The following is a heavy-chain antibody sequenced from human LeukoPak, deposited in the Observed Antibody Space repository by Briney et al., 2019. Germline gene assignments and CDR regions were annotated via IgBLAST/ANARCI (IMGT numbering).Heavy chain of an antibody. J-gene: IGHJ4*02. D-gene: IGHD1-26*01. CDR1: RFTFSDYY. CDR2: ISSSGDIT. Sequence: PGESLRLSCAASRFTFSDYYMSWIRQAPGKGLEWISYISSSGDITYYTDSVKGRFTISRDNARNSLYLQMSSLRAEDTAVYYCARDDMILGAANWGQGTLVTVSS. CDR3: ARDDMILGAAN. V-gene: IGHV3-11*01.